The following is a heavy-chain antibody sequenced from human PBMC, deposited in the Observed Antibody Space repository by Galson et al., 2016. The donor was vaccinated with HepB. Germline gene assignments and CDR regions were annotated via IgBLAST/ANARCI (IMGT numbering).Heavy chain of an antibody. V-gene: IGHV4-59*01. Sequence: SETLSLTCTVSGDSISGYCWSWIRQSPGKGLEWIAYISYSGTTKYNPSLESRVTISADTSSNQVSLRLSSVTAADTALYYCAGVQVLRFFDWFPGDAFDVWGRGTMVTVSS. CDR1: GDSISGYC. D-gene: IGHD3-9*01. J-gene: IGHJ3*01. CDR3: AGVQVLRFFDWFPGDAFDV. CDR2: ISYSGTT.